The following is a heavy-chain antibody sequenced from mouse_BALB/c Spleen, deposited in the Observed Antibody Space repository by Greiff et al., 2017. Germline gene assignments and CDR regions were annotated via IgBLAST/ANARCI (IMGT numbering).Heavy chain of an antibody. CDR2: ISSGSSTI. J-gene: IGHJ1*01. CDR3: ARDYRYDVWYFDV. D-gene: IGHD2-14*01. V-gene: IGHV5-17*02. CDR1: GFTFSSFG. Sequence: EVQLVESGGGLVQPGGSRKLSCAASGFTFSSFGMHWVRQAPEKGLEWVAYISSGSSTIYYADTVKGRFTISRDNPKNTLFLQMTSLRSEDTAMYYCARDYRYDVWYFDVWGAGTTVTVSS.